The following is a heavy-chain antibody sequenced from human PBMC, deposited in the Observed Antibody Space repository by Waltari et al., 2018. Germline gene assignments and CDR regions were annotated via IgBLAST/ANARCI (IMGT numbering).Heavy chain of an antibody. CDR2: ISYSVAT. Sequence: GWGRQPPGRGPEWTGTISYSVATYNNPSLKSRVPISVDTSKNQYSLKLPTVTAADTAVYYCATYIGASIGTAAFDVWGQGTMVTVSS. CDR3: ATYIGASIGTAAFDV. J-gene: IGHJ3*01. D-gene: IGHD5-12*01. V-gene: IGHV4-39*01.